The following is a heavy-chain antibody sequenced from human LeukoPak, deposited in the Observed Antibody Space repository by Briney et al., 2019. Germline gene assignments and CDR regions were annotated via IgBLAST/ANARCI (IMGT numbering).Heavy chain of an antibody. Sequence: SETLSLTCTVSGGSISSYYWSWLRQPPGKGLEWMGYIYYSGSTNYNPSLTSRVTISVDTSKNQFSLTLSSVTAADTAVYYCARDLGTTFDYWGQGTLVTVSS. D-gene: IGHD1-7*01. CDR3: ARDLGTTFDY. CDR2: IYYSGST. J-gene: IGHJ4*02. CDR1: GGSISSYY. V-gene: IGHV4-59*01.